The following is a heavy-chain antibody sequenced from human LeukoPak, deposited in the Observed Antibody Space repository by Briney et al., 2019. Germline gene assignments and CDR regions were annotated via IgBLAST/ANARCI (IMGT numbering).Heavy chain of an antibody. CDR2: IYPGDSDT. CDR3: ARLNDFRLDY. J-gene: IGHJ4*02. D-gene: IGHD3-3*01. V-gene: IGHV5-51*01. CDR1: GYPFSSYW. Sequence: HGESLRISCKGSGYPFSSYWIGWVRQTPGKGLEWMGIIYPGDSDTRYSPSLPGQVTISVDTSIGTAYLQWSSLKASDTAIYYCARLNDFRLDYWGERTLVSVSS.